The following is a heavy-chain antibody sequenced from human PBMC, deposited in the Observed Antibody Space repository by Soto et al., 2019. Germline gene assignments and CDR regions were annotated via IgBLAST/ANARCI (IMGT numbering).Heavy chain of an antibody. Sequence: ASVKVSCKASGGTFSSYAISWVRQAPGQGLEWMGGIIPIFGTANYAQKFQGRVTITADESTSTAYMELSSLRSEDTAVYYCAVLDYGRNRWYFDLWGRGTLVTDSS. V-gene: IGHV1-69*13. CDR3: AVLDYGRNRWYFDL. J-gene: IGHJ2*01. D-gene: IGHD4-17*01. CDR1: GGTFSSYA. CDR2: IIPIFGTA.